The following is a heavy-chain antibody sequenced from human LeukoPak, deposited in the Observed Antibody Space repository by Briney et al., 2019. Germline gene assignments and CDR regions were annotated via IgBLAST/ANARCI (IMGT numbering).Heavy chain of an antibody. J-gene: IGHJ4*02. V-gene: IGHV4-59*01. CDR1: GGSISSYY. Sequence: SETLSLTCTVSGGSISSYYWSWIRQPPGKGLEWFGYIYYRGSTNYNPSLKSRVTISVDTSKNQFSLILSSVTAADTAVYHCARVRSGYSYGPFDYWGQGTLVTVSS. CDR3: ARVRSGYSYGPFDY. CDR2: IYYRGST. D-gene: IGHD5-18*01.